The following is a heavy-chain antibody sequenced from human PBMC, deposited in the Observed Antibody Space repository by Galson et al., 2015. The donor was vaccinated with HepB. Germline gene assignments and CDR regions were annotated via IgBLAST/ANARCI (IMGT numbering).Heavy chain of an antibody. D-gene: IGHD2-2*01. CDR3: ARDGRERQPLPGY. J-gene: IGHJ4*02. CDR2: ISGSGFFT. V-gene: IGHV3-23*01. CDR1: GFNFRRYA. Sequence: SLRLSCAASGFNFRRYAMSWVRQAPGRGLEWVSGISGSGFFTNYAASVTGRFTISRDNSKNKMYLQMNSLGAEDTAVYYCARDGRERQPLPGYWGQGTLVTVSS.